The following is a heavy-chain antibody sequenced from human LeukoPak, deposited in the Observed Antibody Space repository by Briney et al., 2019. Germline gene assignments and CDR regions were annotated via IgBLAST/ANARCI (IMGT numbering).Heavy chain of an antibody. V-gene: IGHV1-18*01. CDR2: ISAYNGNT. Sequence: ASVKVSCKASGYTFTSYGISWLRQAPAQGLEWMGWISAYNGNTNYAQKLQGRVTMTTDISTSTAYMELRSLRSDDTAVYYCARVDSGSYSFDYWGQGTLVTVSS. J-gene: IGHJ4*02. CDR1: GYTFTSYG. D-gene: IGHD1-26*01. CDR3: ARVDSGSYSFDY.